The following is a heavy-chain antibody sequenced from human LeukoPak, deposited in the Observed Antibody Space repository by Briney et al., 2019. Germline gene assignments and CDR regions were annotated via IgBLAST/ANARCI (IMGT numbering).Heavy chain of an antibody. J-gene: IGHJ4*02. Sequence: PSETLSLTCTVSGGSISSSSYYWGWIRQPPGKGLEWIGTIYYSGSTYYNPSLKSRVTISEDTSKNQFSLKLSSLTAADTAVYYCARALDTAMVYRINYFDCWGQGTLVTVSS. CDR2: IYYSGST. CDR3: ARALDTAMVYRINYFDC. CDR1: GGSISSSSYY. V-gene: IGHV4-39*07. D-gene: IGHD5-18*01.